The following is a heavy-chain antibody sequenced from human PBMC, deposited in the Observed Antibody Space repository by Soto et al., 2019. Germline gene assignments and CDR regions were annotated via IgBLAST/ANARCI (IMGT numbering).Heavy chain of an antibody. CDR1: GFTFSSYW. D-gene: IGHD5-12*01. CDR2: IKQDGSEK. CDR3: AREPRDRVAGYYYYYYGMDV. J-gene: IGHJ6*02. V-gene: IGHV3-7*03. Sequence: EVQLVESGGGLVQPGGSLRLSCAASGFTFSSYWMSWVRQAPGKGLEWVANIKQDGSEKYYVDSVKGRFTISRDNAKNSLYLQMNSLRAEDTAVYYCAREPRDRVAGYYYYYYGMDVWGQGTTVTVSS.